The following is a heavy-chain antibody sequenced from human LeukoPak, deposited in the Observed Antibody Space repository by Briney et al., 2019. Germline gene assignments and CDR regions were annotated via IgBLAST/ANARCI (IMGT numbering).Heavy chain of an antibody. J-gene: IGHJ6*02. Sequence: GASVNVSCKASGYTFTISGINWVRRAPGQGLEWMGWISAYNGNTNYAQKLQGRVTVTTDTSTTTAYMELRSLRSDDTGVYYCARDTYTGVGATKWDDSHYGMDVWGQGTTVTVSS. CDR1: GYTFTISG. V-gene: IGHV1-18*01. D-gene: IGHD1-26*01. CDR3: ARDTYTGVGATKWDDSHYGMDV. CDR2: ISAYNGNT.